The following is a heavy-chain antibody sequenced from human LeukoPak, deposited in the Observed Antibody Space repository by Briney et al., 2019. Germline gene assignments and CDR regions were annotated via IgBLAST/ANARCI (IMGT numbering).Heavy chain of an antibody. D-gene: IGHD5-18*01. CDR1: GFTFSSYS. V-gene: IGHV3-21*01. CDR2: ISSSSSHI. J-gene: IGHJ4*02. Sequence: GGSLRLSCAASGFTFSSYSMNWVRQAPGKGLEWVSSISSSSSHIYYADSVKGRFTISRDNAKNSLYLQMNSLRAEDTAVYYCASDPVDTAMVKGDYWGQGTLVTVSS. CDR3: ASDPVDTAMVKGDY.